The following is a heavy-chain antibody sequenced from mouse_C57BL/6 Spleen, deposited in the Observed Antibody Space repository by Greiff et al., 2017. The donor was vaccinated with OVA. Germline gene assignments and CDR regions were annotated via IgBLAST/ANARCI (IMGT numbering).Heavy chain of an antibody. J-gene: IGHJ1*03. CDR2: ISYSGST. CDR1: GYSITSDY. Sequence: EVKVEESGPGLAKPSQTLSLTCSVTGYSITSDYWNWIRKFPGNKLEYMGYISYSGSTYYNPSLKSRISITRDTSKNQYYLQLNSVTTEDTATYYCARYITTVVATDWYFDVWGTGTTVTVSS. CDR3: ARYITTVVATDWYFDV. D-gene: IGHD1-1*01. V-gene: IGHV3-8*01.